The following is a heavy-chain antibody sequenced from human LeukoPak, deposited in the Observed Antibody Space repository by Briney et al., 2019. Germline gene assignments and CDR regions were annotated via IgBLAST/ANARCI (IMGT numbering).Heavy chain of an antibody. CDR1: GYTFTSYG. V-gene: IGHV1-18*01. Sequence: ATVKVSCKASGYTFTSYGISWVRQAPGQGLEWMGWISAYNGNTNYAQKLQGRVTMTTDTSTSTAYMELRSLRSDDTAVYYCAITTHDHGDWSLDYWGQGTLVTVSS. D-gene: IGHD4-17*01. J-gene: IGHJ4*02. CDR3: AITTHDHGDWSLDY. CDR2: ISAYNGNT.